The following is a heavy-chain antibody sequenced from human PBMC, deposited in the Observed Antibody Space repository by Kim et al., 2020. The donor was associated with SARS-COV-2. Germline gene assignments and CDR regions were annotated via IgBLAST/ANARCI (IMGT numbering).Heavy chain of an antibody. D-gene: IGHD6-13*01. J-gene: IGHJ6*02. CDR2: IYPGDSDT. CDR1: GYSFTSYW. Sequence: GESLKISCKGSGYSFTSYWIGWVRQMPGKGLEWMGIIYPGDSDTRYSPSFQGQVTISADKSISTAYLQWSSLKASDTAMYYCARPIAAAGTRGLLAYYYGMDVWGQGTTVTVSS. V-gene: IGHV5-51*01. CDR3: ARPIAAAGTRGLLAYYYGMDV.